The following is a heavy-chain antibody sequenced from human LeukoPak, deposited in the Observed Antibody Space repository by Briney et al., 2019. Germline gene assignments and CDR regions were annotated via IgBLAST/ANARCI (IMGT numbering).Heavy chain of an antibody. CDR3: ARDSGNPIPYYYYGMDV. V-gene: IGHV4-59*01. CDR2: IYYSGST. Sequence: PSETLSLTCTVSGGSISSCYWSWFRQPPAKGLQGIGYIYYSGSTNYNPSLKSRVTISVDTSKNQFSLKLSSVTAADTAVYYCARDSGNPIPYYYYGMDVWGQGTTVTVSS. J-gene: IGHJ6*02. D-gene: IGHD1-14*01. CDR1: GGSISSCY.